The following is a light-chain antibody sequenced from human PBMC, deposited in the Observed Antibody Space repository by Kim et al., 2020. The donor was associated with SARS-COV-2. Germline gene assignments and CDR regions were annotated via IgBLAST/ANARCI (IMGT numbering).Light chain of an antibody. Sequence: GQSITISCTGTSSDVGGYNYVSWFQQHPGKAPILMIYDVSNRPSGVSDRFSGSKSGNTASLTISGLQAEDEADYYCSSYTRSSTWVFGGGTKLTVL. J-gene: IGLJ3*02. CDR2: DVS. CDR3: SSYTRSSTWV. V-gene: IGLV2-14*03. CDR1: SSDVGGYNY.